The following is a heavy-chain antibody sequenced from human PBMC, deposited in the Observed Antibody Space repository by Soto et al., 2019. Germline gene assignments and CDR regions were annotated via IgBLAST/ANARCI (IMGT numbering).Heavy chain of an antibody. CDR3: TRVHIAAAGIVYYYYGMDV. CDR2: INSDGSST. Sequence: GGSLRLSCAASGFTFSSYWMHWVRQAPGKGLVWVSRINSDGSSTSYADSVKGRFTISRDNAKNTLYLQMNSLRAEDTAVYYCTRVHIAAAGIVYYYYGMDVWGQGTTVTVSS. J-gene: IGHJ6*02. V-gene: IGHV3-74*01. D-gene: IGHD6-13*01. CDR1: GFTFSSYW.